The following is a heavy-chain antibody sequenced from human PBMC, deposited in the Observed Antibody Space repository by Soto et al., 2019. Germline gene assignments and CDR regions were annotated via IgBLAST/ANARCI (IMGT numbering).Heavy chain of an antibody. Sequence: EVQLLESGGGLVQPGGSLRLSCAASGFTFSSYAMSWVRQAPGKGLEWVSAISGSGGSTYYVDSVKGRFTISRDNSKNTLYLQMNSLRAEDTAVYYCAPEPKYYDFWRGYGMDVWGQGTTVTVSS. J-gene: IGHJ6*02. CDR3: APEPKYYDFWRGYGMDV. D-gene: IGHD3-3*01. CDR1: GFTFSSYA. V-gene: IGHV3-23*01. CDR2: ISGSGGST.